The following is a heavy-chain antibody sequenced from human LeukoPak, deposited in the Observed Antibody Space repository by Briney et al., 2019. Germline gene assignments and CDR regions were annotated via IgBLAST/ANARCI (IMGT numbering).Heavy chain of an antibody. D-gene: IGHD6-25*01. Sequence: PSETLSLTCTVSGGSITSHSDYWGWIRQPPVKGLEWIGNIFYSGTTYLNPSLKSRVSVSVDTSKNHFSLKLTSVTAADTAIYYCATKKTTPRSGFDYWGQGTLVTVSS. J-gene: IGHJ4*02. V-gene: IGHV4-39*02. CDR2: IFYSGTT. CDR3: ATKKTTPRSGFDY. CDR1: GGSITSHSDY.